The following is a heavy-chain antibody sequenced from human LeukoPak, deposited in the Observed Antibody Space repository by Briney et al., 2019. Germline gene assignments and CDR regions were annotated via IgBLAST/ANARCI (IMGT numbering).Heavy chain of an antibody. CDR1: GYPISSGYY. D-gene: IGHD3-22*01. Sequence: SETLSLTCTVSGYPISSGYYWGWIRPPPGEGLEWIGYIYYSGSTNYNPSLKSRVTISVDTSKNQFSLKLSSVTAADTAVYYCARATPLDYDSSGYSPFDYWGQGTLVTVSS. V-gene: IGHV4-38-2*02. CDR3: ARATPLDYDSSGYSPFDY. CDR2: IYYSGST. J-gene: IGHJ4*02.